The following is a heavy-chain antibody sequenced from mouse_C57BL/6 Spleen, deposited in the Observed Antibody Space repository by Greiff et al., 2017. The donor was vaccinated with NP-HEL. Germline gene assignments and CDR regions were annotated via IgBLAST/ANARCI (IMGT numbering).Heavy chain of an antibody. CDR3: TRDYQDWYFDV. CDR1: GYTFTDYE. CDR2: IDPETGGT. D-gene: IGHD2-4*01. J-gene: IGHJ1*03. Sequence: QVQLQQSGAELVRPGASVTLSCKASGYTFTDYEMHWVKQTPVHVLEWIGAIDPETGGTAYNQKFKGKAILTADKSSSTAYMELRSLTSEDSAVYYCTRDYQDWYFDVWGTGTTVTVSS. V-gene: IGHV1-15*01.